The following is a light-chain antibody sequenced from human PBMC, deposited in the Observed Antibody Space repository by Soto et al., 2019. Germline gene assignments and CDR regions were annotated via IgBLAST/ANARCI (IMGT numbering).Light chain of an antibody. J-gene: IGLJ1*01. CDR3: SSYTSSSTLYV. Sequence: QSALTQPASVSGSPGQSITISCTGTSSDIGSFNLVSWYQHHPGKAPKLMIYEATKRPSGVSNRFSGSKSGNTASLTISGLQADDEADYHCSSYTSSSTLYVFGTGTKV. V-gene: IGLV2-14*02. CDR1: SSDIGSFNL. CDR2: EAT.